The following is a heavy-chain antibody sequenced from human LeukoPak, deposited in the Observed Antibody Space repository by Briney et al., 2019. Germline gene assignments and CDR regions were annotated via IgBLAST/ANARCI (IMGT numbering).Heavy chain of an antibody. CDR3: AKSLILRTVTSKSYFDY. D-gene: IGHD1-1*01. CDR1: GFTFSSYA. V-gene: IGHV3-23*01. CDR2: ISGSGGST. J-gene: IGHJ4*02. Sequence: PGGSLRLSCAASGFTFSSYAMSWVRQAPGKGLVWVSAISGSGGSTYYADSVKGRFTISRDNSKNTLYLQMNSLRAEDKAVYYCAKSLILRTVTSKSYFDYWGQGTLVTVSS.